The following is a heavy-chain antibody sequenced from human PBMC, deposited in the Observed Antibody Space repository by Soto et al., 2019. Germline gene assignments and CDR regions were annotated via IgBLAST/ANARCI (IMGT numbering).Heavy chain of an antibody. D-gene: IGHD3-22*01. V-gene: IGHV1-69*13. CDR3: ARSFVRYYYDSSGHHFDY. CDR2: IIPIFGTA. Sequence: SVKVSCKASGGTFSSYAISWVRQAPGQGLEWMGGIIPIFGTANYAQKFQGRVTITADESTSTAYMELSSLRSEDTAVYYCARSFVRYYYDSSGHHFDYWGQGTLVT. CDR1: GGTFSSYA. J-gene: IGHJ4*02.